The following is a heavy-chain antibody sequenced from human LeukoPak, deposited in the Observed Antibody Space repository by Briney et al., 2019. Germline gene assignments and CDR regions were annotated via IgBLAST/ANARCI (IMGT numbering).Heavy chain of an antibody. V-gene: IGHV1-69*05. CDR2: IIPIFGTA. D-gene: IGHD3-9*01. CDR3: ARAGPLRYFDWHFDY. CDR1: GGTFSSYA. J-gene: IGHJ4*02. Sequence: SVKVSCKASGGTFSSYAISWVRQAPGQGLEWMGGIIPIFGTANYAQKFQGRVTITTDESTSTAYMELSSLRSEDTAVYYCARAGPLRYFDWHFDYWGQGTLVTVSS.